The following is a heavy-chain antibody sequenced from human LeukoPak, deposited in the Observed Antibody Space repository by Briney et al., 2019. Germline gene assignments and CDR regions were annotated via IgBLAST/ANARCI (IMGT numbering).Heavy chain of an antibody. J-gene: IGHJ1*01. CDR3: AKDRDCYYSSGSLFPNQYCQH. V-gene: IGHV3-23*01. CDR2: ISGSGGST. Sequence: GGSLRLSCAASGFTFSSYAMSWVRQAPGKGLEWVPAISGSGGSTYYADSVKGRFTISRDNSKNTLYLQMNSLRAEDTAVYYCAKDRDCYYSSGSLFPNQYCQHWGQGTQVTVSS. CDR1: GFTFSSYA. D-gene: IGHD3-22*01.